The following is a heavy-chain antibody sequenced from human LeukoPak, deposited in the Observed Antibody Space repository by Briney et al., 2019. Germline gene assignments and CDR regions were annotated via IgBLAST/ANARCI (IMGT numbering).Heavy chain of an antibody. Sequence: PSEPLSLICAVYGRPFSGFYWSWIRQPPGEGLEGIGEINHTGSTNYNPSPTSPVTISVDTSNNQFSRKLSAVTAADTAVYYCARPPRRMGDNWFDPWGQGTLVTVSS. J-gene: IGHJ5*02. CDR3: ARPPRRMGDNWFDP. CDR2: INHTGST. CDR1: GRPFSGFY. V-gene: IGHV4-34*01. D-gene: IGHD3-16*01.